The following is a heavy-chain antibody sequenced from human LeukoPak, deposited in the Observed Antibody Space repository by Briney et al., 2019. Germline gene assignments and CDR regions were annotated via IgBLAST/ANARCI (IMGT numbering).Heavy chain of an antibody. CDR2: IYPGDSDT. CDR1: GYSFSSYW. J-gene: IGHJ4*02. V-gene: IGHV5-51*01. D-gene: IGHD3-10*01. Sequence: GESLKISCKGSGYSFSSYWIGWVRQMPGKGLEWMGIIYPGDSDTRYSPSFQGQVTISADKSIYTAYLQWKSLKASGTAMYYCARHVSGSTRAPFDYWGQGTLVTVSS. CDR3: ARHVSGSTRAPFDY.